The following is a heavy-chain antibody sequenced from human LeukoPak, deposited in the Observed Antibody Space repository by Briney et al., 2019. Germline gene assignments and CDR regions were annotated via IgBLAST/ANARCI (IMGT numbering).Heavy chain of an antibody. Sequence: SETLSLTCTVSGGSISSYYWSWIRQPPGKGLEWIGYIYYSGSTNYNPSLKSRATISVDTSKNQFSLKLSSVTAADTAVYYCARSDSGSYYSPPYYYYGMDVWGKGTTVTVSS. CDR1: GGSISSYY. CDR2: IYYSGST. J-gene: IGHJ6*04. CDR3: ARSDSGSYYSPPYYYYGMDV. V-gene: IGHV4-59*01. D-gene: IGHD3-10*01.